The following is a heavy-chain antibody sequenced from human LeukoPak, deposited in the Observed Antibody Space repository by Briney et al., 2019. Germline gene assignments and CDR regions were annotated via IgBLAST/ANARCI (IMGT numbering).Heavy chain of an antibody. CDR3: AREGSGYDLPSFDY. CDR1: GFTFSSFR. V-gene: IGHV3-74*01. CDR2: INRDGSST. Sequence: GGSLRLSCAASGFTFSSFRMHWVRHAPGKGLVWVSRINRDGSSTSYADSVRGRFTISRDNAENTVYLQMNSLRAEDTAVYYCAREGSGYDLPSFDYWGQGTLVTVSS. D-gene: IGHD5-12*01. J-gene: IGHJ4*02.